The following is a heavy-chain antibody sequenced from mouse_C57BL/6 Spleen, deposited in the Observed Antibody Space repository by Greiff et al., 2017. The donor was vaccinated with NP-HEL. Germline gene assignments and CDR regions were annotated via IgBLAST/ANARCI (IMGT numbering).Heavy chain of an antibody. CDR1: GFTFSDYG. D-gene: IGHD1-1*01. Sequence: EVNVVESGGGLVKPGGSLKLSCAASGFTFSDYGMHWVRQAPEKGLEWVAYISSGSSTIYYADTVKGRFTISRDNAKNTLFLQMTSLRSEDTAMYYCASDITTVVEGAYWGQGTLVTVSA. CDR3: ASDITTVVEGAY. J-gene: IGHJ3*01. CDR2: ISSGSSTI. V-gene: IGHV5-17*01.